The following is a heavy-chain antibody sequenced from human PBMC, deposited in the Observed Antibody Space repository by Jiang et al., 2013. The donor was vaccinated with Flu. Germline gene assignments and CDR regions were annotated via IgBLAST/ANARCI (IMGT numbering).Heavy chain of an antibody. V-gene: IGHV6-1*01. D-gene: IGHD4/OR15-4a*01. CDR1: GDGVSTNSAA. CDR3: ARYYDATGGYLDY. CDR2: TYYRSKWYI. J-gene: IGHJ4*02. Sequence: SQTLSLTCAISGDGVSTNSAAWNWVRQSPSRGLEWLGRTYYRSKWYIDYAESVKSRITINPDTSKNQFSLQLNSVTPEDTAVYYCARYYDATGGYLDYWGQGTLVTVSS.